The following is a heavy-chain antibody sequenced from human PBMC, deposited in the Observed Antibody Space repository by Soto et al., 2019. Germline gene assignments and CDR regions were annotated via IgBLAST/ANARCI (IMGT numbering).Heavy chain of an antibody. CDR2: ISGDNGNT. CDR3: TRSARVLARLQRPYYYDQ. V-gene: IGHV1-18*01. Sequence: QAQLVQSGAEGRRPGASVKVSCKASGYTFSSYGISWVRQAPGQGLEWVGWISGDNGNTSYTQNLQGRVTLTIETSTTTAYMELRSLRSDDTAVYYCTRSARVLARLQRPYYYDQWGQGTLVTVSS. CDR1: GYTFSSYG. D-gene: IGHD3-3*01. J-gene: IGHJ4*02.